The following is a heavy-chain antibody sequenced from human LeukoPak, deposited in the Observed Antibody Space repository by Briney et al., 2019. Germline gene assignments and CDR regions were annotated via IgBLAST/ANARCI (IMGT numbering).Heavy chain of an antibody. Sequence: SDTLSLTCSVSGRSISGYYWSWTRQPPGEGLEWIGYIYYGGSTNYNPPLKSRVIISRDTSKNQFSLNLSSVTAADTAVYYCARGYTDGWLIGYWGQGTLVTVSS. D-gene: IGHD6-19*01. CDR1: GRSISGYY. CDR3: ARGYTDGWLIGY. CDR2: IYYGGST. J-gene: IGHJ4*02. V-gene: IGHV4-59*08.